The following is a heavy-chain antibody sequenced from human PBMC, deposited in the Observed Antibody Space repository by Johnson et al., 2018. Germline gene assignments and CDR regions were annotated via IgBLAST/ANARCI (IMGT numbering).Heavy chain of an antibody. CDR3: ARVTCSGGSCSLTYYYYYYMDV. J-gene: IGHJ6*03. CDR2: IKQDGSEK. D-gene: IGHD2-15*01. V-gene: IGHV3-7*01. CDR1: GFTFSSYW. Sequence: VQLVQSGGGVVQPGRSLRLSCAASGFTFSSYWISWVRQAPGKGLEWVANIKQDGSEKYYVDSVKGRFTISRDNAKNSLYLQMNSLRAEDTAVYYCARVTCSGGSCSLTYYYYYYMDVWGKGTTVTVSS.